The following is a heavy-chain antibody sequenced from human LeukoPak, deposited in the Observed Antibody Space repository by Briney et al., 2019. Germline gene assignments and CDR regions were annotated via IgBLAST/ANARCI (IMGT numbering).Heavy chain of an antibody. CDR3: ARNTDYGGNSGHNWFDP. CDR2: ISGSGGST. D-gene: IGHD4-23*01. J-gene: IGHJ5*02. Sequence: GGSLRLSCAASGFTFSNYAMSWVRQAPGEGLEWVSAISGSGGSTYYADSVKGRFTISRDNSKNTLYLEMNSLRAEDTAVYYCARNTDYGGNSGHNWFDPWGQGTLVTVSS. CDR1: GFTFSNYA. V-gene: IGHV3-23*01.